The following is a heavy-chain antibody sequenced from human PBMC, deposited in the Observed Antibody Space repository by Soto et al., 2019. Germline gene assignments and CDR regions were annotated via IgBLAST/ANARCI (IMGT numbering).Heavy chain of an antibody. CDR3: ARGGGATFTHYYYYMDV. J-gene: IGHJ6*03. D-gene: IGHD1-26*01. CDR1: GYTFSTYE. CDR2: INGGNGKS. V-gene: IGHV1-3*01. Sequence: QVQLVQSGAEVKKPGASVKVSCEASGYTFSTYEMHWVRQAPGQRPEWMGWINGGNGKSKYSETLQGRVTFTRDTSVSTAYMELTSLRSEDTAVYYCARGGGATFTHYYYYMDVWGTGTTVTVSS.